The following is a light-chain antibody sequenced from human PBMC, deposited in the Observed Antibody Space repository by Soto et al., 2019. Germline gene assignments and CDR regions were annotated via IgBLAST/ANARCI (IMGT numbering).Light chain of an antibody. J-gene: IGKJ4*01. CDR1: QSVSSY. Sequence: EIVLTQSPATLSLSPGERATLSCRASQSVSSYLAWYQQKPGQAPRLLIHDTSNRATGIPARFSGSGSGTGFTLTISSLESEDFAVYYCQQSGSWPLTFGGGTKVEIK. V-gene: IGKV3-11*01. CDR3: QQSGSWPLT. CDR2: DTS.